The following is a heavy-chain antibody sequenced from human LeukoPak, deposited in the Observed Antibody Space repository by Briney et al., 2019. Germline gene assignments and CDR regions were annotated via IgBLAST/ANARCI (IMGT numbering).Heavy chain of an antibody. CDR1: GYTFTSYY. CDR2: INPSGGST. V-gene: IGHV1-46*01. Sequence: ASVKVSCKASGYTFTSYYMHWVRQAPGQGLEWMGIINPSGGSTGYAQKFQGRVTMTRDTSTSTVYMELSSLRSEDTAVYYCARVREAVFLASTVLAGADHAFDIWGQGTMVTVSS. J-gene: IGHJ3*02. CDR3: ARVREAVFLASTVLAGADHAFDI. D-gene: IGHD7-27*01.